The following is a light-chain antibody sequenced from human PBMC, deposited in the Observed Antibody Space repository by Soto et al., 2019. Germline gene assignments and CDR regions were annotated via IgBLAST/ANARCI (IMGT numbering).Light chain of an antibody. Sequence: DIQMTQSPSTLSASVGDRVTITCRASQSISSWLAWYQQKPGKAPKLLIYKASNLASGVPSRFSGSGSGTEFTLTISSLQPDDFATYDGQQYNSYSPTFGQGTKLEIK. CDR3: QQYNSYSPT. V-gene: IGKV1-5*03. CDR1: QSISSW. J-gene: IGKJ2*01. CDR2: KAS.